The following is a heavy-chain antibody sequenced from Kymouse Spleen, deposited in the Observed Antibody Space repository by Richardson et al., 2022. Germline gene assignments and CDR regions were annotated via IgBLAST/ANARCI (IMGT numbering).Heavy chain of an antibody. CDR2: IWYDGSNK. D-gene: IGHD1-26*01. CDR1: GFTFSSYG. V-gene: IGHV3-33*01. J-gene: IGHJ6*02. Sequence: QVQLVESGGGVVQPGRSLRLSCAASGFTFSSYGMHWVRQAPGKGLEWVAVIWYDGSNKYYADSVKGRFTISRDNSKNTLYLQMNSLRAEDTAVYYCARSWDPWPYYYYGMDVWGQGTTVTVSS. CDR3: ARSWDPWPYYYYGMDV.